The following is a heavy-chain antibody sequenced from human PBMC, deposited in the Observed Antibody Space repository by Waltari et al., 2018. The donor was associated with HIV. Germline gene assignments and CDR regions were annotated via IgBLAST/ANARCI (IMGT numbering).Heavy chain of an antibody. CDR1: GFTFSSYA. CDR3: AKDPRSTARAYYGMDV. CDR2: ISGSGGST. Sequence: EVQLLESGGGLVQPGGSLRLSCAASGFTFSSYAMSWVRQAPGKGLEWVSAISGSGGSTYYADSVKGRFTISRDNSKNTLYLQMNSLRAEDTAVYYCAKDPRSTARAYYGMDVWGQGTTVTVSS. V-gene: IGHV3-23*01. J-gene: IGHJ6*02. D-gene: IGHD2-21*02.